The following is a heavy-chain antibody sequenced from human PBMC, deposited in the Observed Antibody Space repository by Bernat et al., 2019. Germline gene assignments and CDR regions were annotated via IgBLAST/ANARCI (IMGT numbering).Heavy chain of an antibody. D-gene: IGHD2-21*02. CDR2: INPNSGGT. Sequence: QVQLVQSGAEVKKPGASVKVSCKASGYTFTGYYMHWVRQAPGQGLEWMGWINPNSGGTNYAKKFQGWVTMTRDTSISTAYMELSRLRSDDTAVYYCARSEATYCGGDCYSWAFDIWGQGNPGHRLL. J-gene: IGHJ3*02. CDR1: GYTFTGYY. CDR3: ARSEATYCGGDCYSWAFDI. V-gene: IGHV1-2*04.